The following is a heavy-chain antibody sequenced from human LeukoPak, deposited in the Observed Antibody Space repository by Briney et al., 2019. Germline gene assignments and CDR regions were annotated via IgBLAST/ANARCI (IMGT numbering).Heavy chain of an antibody. CDR2: IYYSGST. CDR3: ASGSYDSSGRPL. CDR1: GGSISSYY. Sequence: SETLSLTCTVSGGSISSYYWSWIRQPPGKGLEWIGYIYYSGSTNYNPSLKSRVTISVDTSKNQFSLKMSSVTAADTAVYYFASGSYDSSGRPLWGQGTLVTVSS. V-gene: IGHV4-59*01. D-gene: IGHD3-22*01. J-gene: IGHJ4*02.